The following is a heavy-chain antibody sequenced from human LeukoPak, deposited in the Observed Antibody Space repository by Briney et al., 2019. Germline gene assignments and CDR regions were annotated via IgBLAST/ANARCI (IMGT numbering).Heavy chain of an antibody. CDR3: AKDVGNWNGNFDY. Sequence: GSLRLSCAASGFTFSSYAMSWVRQAPGKGLEWVSAISGSGGNTYYADAVKGRFTISRDNSKTTLYLQMNSLRAADTAVYFCAKDVGNWNGNFDYWGQGTLVTVSS. CDR1: GFTFSSYA. V-gene: IGHV3-23*01. J-gene: IGHJ4*02. CDR2: ISGSGGNT. D-gene: IGHD1-20*01.